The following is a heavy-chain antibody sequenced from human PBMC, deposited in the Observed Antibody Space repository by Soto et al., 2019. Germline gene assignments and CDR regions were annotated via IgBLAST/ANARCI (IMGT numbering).Heavy chain of an antibody. D-gene: IGHD2-8*01. CDR3: ARGRMTGGLDY. V-gene: IGHV1-8*01. J-gene: IGHJ4*02. Sequence: QVQLVQSGAEVKKPGASVKVSCKASGYTFTSYDINWVRQATGQGLEWMGWMNPNSGNTGYAQKFQGRVTMTRNTATIRSSMKLSMPRSEDTAVYYGARGRMTGGLDYWGQGALVTVSS. CDR1: GYTFTSYD. CDR2: MNPNSGNT.